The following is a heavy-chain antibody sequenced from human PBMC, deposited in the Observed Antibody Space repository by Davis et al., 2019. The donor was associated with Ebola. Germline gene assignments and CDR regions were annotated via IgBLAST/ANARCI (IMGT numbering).Heavy chain of an antibody. J-gene: IGHJ6*03. V-gene: IGHV4-39*07. Sequence: PSETLSLTCTVSGDSITNGGYYWGWIRQPPGKGLEWIGSIFYSGSTYYNPSLKSRVTISVDTSKNQFSLKLTSVTAADTAVYYCARGTSGTKRPDYYYYYYMDVCGKGTTVTVSS. D-gene: IGHD3-10*01. CDR2: IFYSGST. CDR1: GDSITNGGYY. CDR3: ARGTSGTKRPDYYYYYYMDV.